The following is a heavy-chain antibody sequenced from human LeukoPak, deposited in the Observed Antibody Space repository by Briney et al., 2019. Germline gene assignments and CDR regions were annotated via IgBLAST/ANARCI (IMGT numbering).Heavy chain of an antibody. Sequence: PGGSLRLSCAVSGFTFTNHAMSWVRQAPGKGLQWIAVISGGGCTTEYADSVKGRFTVSRDNSMNTLSLHMDSLRVEDTAIYYCAKNVVFTRYFDSWGQGTLVTVSS. V-gene: IGHV3-23*01. D-gene: IGHD2-2*01. CDR2: ISGGGCTT. CDR1: GFTFTNHA. CDR3: AKNVVFTRYFDS. J-gene: IGHJ4*02.